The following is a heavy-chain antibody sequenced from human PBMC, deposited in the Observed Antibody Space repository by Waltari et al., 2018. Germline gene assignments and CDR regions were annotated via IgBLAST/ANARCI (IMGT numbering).Heavy chain of an antibody. V-gene: IGHV3-21*01. D-gene: IGHD1-26*01. J-gene: IGHJ4*02. CDR2: ISSSSSYI. CDR1: GFTFSSYS. CDR3: ARAGIVGAIVDY. Sequence: EVQLVESGGGLVKPGGSLRLSCAASGFTFSSYSMNWVRQAPGQGLEWVSSISSSSSYIYYADSVKGRFTSSRDNAKNALYLQMNSLRAEDTAVYYCARAGIVGAIVDYWGQGTLVTVSS.